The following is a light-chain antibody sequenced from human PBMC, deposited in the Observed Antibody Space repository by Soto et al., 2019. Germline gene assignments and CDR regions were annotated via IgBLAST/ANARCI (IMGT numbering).Light chain of an antibody. CDR2: DVS. J-gene: IGKJ1*01. CDR1: QSSSSW. Sequence: IHLTQLPSTLSTSVRDSVPIPCRASQSSSSWLAWYQKQAEKATKLLIYDVSSLESGVPSRFSGSGSGTEFSLTISSLQPDDSATYYCQQYNTFWTFGQGTKVDIK. V-gene: IGKV1-5*01. CDR3: QQYNTFWT.